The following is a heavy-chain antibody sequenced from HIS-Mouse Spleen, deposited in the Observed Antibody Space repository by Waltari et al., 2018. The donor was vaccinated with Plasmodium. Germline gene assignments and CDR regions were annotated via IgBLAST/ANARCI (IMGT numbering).Heavy chain of an antibody. J-gene: IGHJ4*02. Sequence: EVQLVESGGGLVQPGGSLRLSCAASGFTFSSYWMSWVRQAPGKGVEWGANIKQDGSEKYYGDSVKGRFTISRDNAKNSLYLQMNSLRAEDTAVYYCAKDRRSSSWYVDYWGQGTLVTVSS. D-gene: IGHD6-13*01. V-gene: IGHV3-7*01. CDR2: IKQDGSEK. CDR1: GFTFSSYW. CDR3: AKDRRSSSWYVDY.